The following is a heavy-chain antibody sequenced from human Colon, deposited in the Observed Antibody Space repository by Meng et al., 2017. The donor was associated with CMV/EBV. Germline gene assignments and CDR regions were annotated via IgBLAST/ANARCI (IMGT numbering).Heavy chain of an antibody. V-gene: IGHV4-39*07. CDR3: AREFTIFGGSPSYWFDP. J-gene: IGHJ5*02. CDR2: IYYSGST. CDR1: GGSISSSSYY. D-gene: IGHD3-3*01. Sequence: SETLSLTCTASGGSISSSSYYWGWIRQPPGKGLEWIGSIYYSGSTYYNPSLKSRVTISVDTSKNQFSLKLSSVTAADTAVYYCAREFTIFGGSPSYWFDPWGQGTLVTVSS.